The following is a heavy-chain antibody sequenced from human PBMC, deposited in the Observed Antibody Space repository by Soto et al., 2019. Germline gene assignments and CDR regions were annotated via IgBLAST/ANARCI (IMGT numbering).Heavy chain of an antibody. Sequence: SETLSLTCTVSGGSLSSSSYYWGWLRQPPGKGREWSGSIYYSGNTYYNPSLKSRVTISVDTAKNHFSLKLSSVTAADTAVYYCASQSYFGSGTYYTRPFECWGQGSLVTVSS. CDR2: IYYSGNT. CDR1: GGSLSSSSYY. CDR3: ASQSYFGSGTYYTRPFEC. D-gene: IGHD3-10*01. J-gene: IGHJ4*02. V-gene: IGHV4-39*01.